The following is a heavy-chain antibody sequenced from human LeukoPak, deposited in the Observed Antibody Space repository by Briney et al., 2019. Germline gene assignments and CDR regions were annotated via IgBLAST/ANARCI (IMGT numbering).Heavy chain of an antibody. CDR1: GFTFNSYS. J-gene: IGHJ1*01. V-gene: IGHV3-21*04. D-gene: IGHD3-16*02. Sequence: GGSLRLSCAASGFTFNSYSMNWVRQAPGKGLEWVSSISSSSSYTNYADSVKGRFTISRDNAKNSLYLQMNSLRAEDTAVYYCARDQFYDYVWGSYRKGGFQHWGQGTLVTVSS. CDR2: ISSSSSYT. CDR3: ARDQFYDYVWGSYRKGGFQH.